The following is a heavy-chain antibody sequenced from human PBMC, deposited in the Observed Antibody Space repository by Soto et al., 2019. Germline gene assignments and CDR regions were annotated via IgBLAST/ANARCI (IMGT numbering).Heavy chain of an antibody. Sequence: ASVKVSCKASGYTFTSYGISWVRQAPGQGLEWMGWISAYNGNTNYAQKLQGRVTMTTDTSTSTAYMELRSLRSDDTAVYYCARDPHNYDILTGLPDYWGQGTLVTVSS. J-gene: IGHJ4*02. CDR2: ISAYNGNT. V-gene: IGHV1-18*01. CDR3: ARDPHNYDILTGLPDY. CDR1: GYTFTSYG. D-gene: IGHD3-9*01.